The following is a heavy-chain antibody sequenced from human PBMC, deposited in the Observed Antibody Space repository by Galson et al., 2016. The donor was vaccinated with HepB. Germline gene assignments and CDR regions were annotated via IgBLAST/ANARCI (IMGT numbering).Heavy chain of an antibody. J-gene: IGHJ4*02. CDR2: ITSSSSLI. V-gene: IGHV3-48*02. CDR3: ARVVYGSGSYYRFYDY. D-gene: IGHD3-10*01. Sequence: LRLSCAVFGFNLNSYSMNWVRQAPGKGLEWISYITSSSSLIFYADSVKGRFTISRGNARNSLYLQMNILRDEDTAVYYCARVVYGSGSYYRFYDYWGQGTLVTVSS. CDR1: GFNLNSYS.